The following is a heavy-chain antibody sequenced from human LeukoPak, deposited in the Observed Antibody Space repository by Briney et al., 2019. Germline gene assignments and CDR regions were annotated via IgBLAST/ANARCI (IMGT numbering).Heavy chain of an antibody. V-gene: IGHV1-18*01. CDR3: ARDVGGEITAAGASDF. CDR1: GFTFTDYG. D-gene: IGHD6-13*01. CDR2: ISAYNGNT. J-gene: IGHJ4*02. Sequence: ASVKVSCKTSGFTFTDYGINWVRQAPGQGLEWVGWISAYNGNTNHAQNLQDRLSMTTDTATRTAYMYLRSLRSDDTAVYYCARDVGGEITAAGASDFWGQGTLVTVSS.